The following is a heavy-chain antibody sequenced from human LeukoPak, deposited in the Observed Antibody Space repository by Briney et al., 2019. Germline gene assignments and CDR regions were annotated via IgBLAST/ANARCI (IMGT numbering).Heavy chain of an antibody. D-gene: IGHD6-13*01. J-gene: IGHJ4*02. Sequence: SETLSLTCTVSGGSISSYYWSWIRQPPGKGLEWIGYIYYTGSTNYNPSLKSRVTISIDTSKNQFSLKLSSVTAADTAVYYCARGIAAAGSFDYWGQGTLVTVSS. CDR2: IYYTGST. V-gene: IGHV4-59*08. CDR3: ARGIAAAGSFDY. CDR1: GGSISSYY.